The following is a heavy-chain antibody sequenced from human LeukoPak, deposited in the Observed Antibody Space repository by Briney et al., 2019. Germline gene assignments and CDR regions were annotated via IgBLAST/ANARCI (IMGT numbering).Heavy chain of an antibody. V-gene: IGHV1-2*02. CDR1: GYTFTANY. CDR3: ARQWQLGLRGAFDI. J-gene: IGHJ3*02. CDR2: INPYSAAT. D-gene: IGHD2-15*01. Sequence: ASVKVSCKASGYTFTANYIHWVRQAPGQGLEWIGWINPYSAATNYAQKFQGRVTMTRDTSISTAYMELSSLRSDGTAVYYCARQWQLGLRGAFDIWGQGTMVTVSS.